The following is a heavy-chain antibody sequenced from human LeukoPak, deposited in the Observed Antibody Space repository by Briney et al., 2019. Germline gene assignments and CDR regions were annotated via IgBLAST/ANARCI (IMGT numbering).Heavy chain of an antibody. J-gene: IGHJ4*02. CDR1: GGSISSYY. V-gene: IGHV4-59*04. Sequence: PSETLSLTCTVSGGSISSYYWSWIRQPPGKGLEWIGSIYYSGNTYYNASLKSQVSISIDTSKNQFSLRLASVTAADTAVYYCARQTGSGLFILPGGQGTLVTVSS. D-gene: IGHD3/OR15-3a*01. CDR2: IYYSGNT. CDR3: ARQTGSGLFILP.